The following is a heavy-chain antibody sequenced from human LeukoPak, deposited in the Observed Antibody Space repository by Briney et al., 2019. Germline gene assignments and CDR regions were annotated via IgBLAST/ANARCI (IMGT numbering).Heavy chain of an antibody. Sequence: GGSLRLSCAASGFTFSNNSMNWVRQAPGRGLEWVSSISSSGTYIYYADSVKGRFTISRDNSKNTLYLQMNSLRAEDTAVYYCVKRGWLDYWGQGTLVTVSS. J-gene: IGHJ4*02. V-gene: IGHV3-21*01. CDR2: ISSSGTYI. CDR1: GFTFSNNS. CDR3: VKRGWLDY. D-gene: IGHD6-19*01.